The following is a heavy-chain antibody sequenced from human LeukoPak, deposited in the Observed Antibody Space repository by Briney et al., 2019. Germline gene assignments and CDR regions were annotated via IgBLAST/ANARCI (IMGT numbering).Heavy chain of an antibody. CDR1: GYTFTSYA. J-gene: IGHJ4*02. CDR2: ISTYSGNT. D-gene: IGHD2-21*02. V-gene: IGHV1-18*01. CDR3: ARGGSRVVTYGNFDY. Sequence: GASEKVSCKPSGYTFTSYALSWVRQAPGQGLEWMGWISTYSGNTNYAQKLQGRITMTIETSTSTAYMELRSLRSDDTAVYYCARGGSRVVTYGNFDYWGQGTLVTVSS.